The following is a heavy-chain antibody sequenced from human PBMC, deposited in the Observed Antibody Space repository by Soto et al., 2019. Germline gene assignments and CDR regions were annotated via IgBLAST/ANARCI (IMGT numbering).Heavy chain of an antibody. CDR2: IYHSGST. V-gene: IGHV4-4*02. J-gene: IGHJ6*02. D-gene: IGHD3-10*01. CDR1: GGSISSSNW. Sequence: SETLSLTCAVSGGSISSSNWWSWVRQPPGKGLEWNGEIYHSGSTNYNPYLKSRVTISVDKSKNQFSLKLSSVTAADTAVYYCASKNMVRGVIPPFYYYYGMDVWGQGTTVTVSS. CDR3: ASKNMVRGVIPPFYYYYGMDV.